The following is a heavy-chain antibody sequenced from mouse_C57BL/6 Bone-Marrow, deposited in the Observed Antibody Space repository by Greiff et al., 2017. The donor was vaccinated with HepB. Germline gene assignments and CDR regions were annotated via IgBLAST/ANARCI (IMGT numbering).Heavy chain of an antibody. V-gene: IGHV6-6*01. J-gene: IGHJ4*01. CDR1: GFTFSDAW. CDR3: TSNYGLYYYAMDY. Sequence: EVKVVESGGGLVQPGGSMKLSCAASGFTFSDAWMDWVRQSPEKGLEWVAEIRNKANNHATYYAESVKGRFTISRDDSKSSVYLQMNSLRAEDTGIYYCTSNYGLYYYAMDYWGQGTSVTVSS. D-gene: IGHD2-2*01. CDR2: IRNKANNHAT.